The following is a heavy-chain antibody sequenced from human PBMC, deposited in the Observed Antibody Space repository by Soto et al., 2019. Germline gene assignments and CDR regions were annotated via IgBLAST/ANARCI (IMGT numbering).Heavy chain of an antibody. CDR2: ISGSGGRT. CDR1: GFPFSSYA. V-gene: IGHV3-23*01. CDR3: AKGGYYSLFDI. D-gene: IGHD3-16*01. Sequence: GGSLRLSCVASGFPFSSYAMSWVRQIPGKGLEWVSGISGSGGRTYYADSVKGRFTISRDNSNNTLSLQMHILRVEDTAVYFCAKGGYYSLFDIWGQGTMVTVSS. J-gene: IGHJ3*02.